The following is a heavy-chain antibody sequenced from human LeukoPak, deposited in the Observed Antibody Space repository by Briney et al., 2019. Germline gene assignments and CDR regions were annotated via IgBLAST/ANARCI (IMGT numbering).Heavy chain of an antibody. J-gene: IGHJ4*02. V-gene: IGHV1-2*02. Sequence: GASVKVSCKASGYTFTGYYMHWVRQAPGQGLEWMGWINPNSGGTNYAQKFQGRVTMTRDTSISTAYMELSRLRSDDTAVYYCARGDDVTPNYFDYWGQGTLVTVSS. CDR2: INPNSGGT. CDR1: GYTFTGYY. CDR3: ARGDDVTPNYFDY.